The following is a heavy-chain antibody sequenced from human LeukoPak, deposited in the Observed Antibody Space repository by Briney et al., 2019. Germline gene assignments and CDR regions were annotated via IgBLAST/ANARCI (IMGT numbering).Heavy chain of an antibody. CDR2: ISGSGGST. Sequence: GGSLRLSCAAAGFTLSSYAMSWVRQAPGKGLEWVSAISGSGGSTYCADSVKGRFTISRDNSKNTLYLQMNSLRAEDTAVYYCAKDYDSSGYYWVFDYWGQGTLVTVSS. V-gene: IGHV3-23*01. D-gene: IGHD3-22*01. CDR3: AKDYDSSGYYWVFDY. J-gene: IGHJ4*02. CDR1: GFTLSSYA.